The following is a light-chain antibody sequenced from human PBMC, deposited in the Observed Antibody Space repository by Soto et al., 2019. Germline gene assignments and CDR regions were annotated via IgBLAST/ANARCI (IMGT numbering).Light chain of an antibody. CDR3: QQRYTNPLT. CDR2: HAS. J-gene: IGKJ4*01. Sequence: DIQMTQSPSTLPSSLGDRVTITCRASQSISNWLAWYQQKPGTAPKVLIYHASTLQGGVPSRFSGSGSGTDCTFTISSLKTEDVATYDCQQRYTNPLTFGGGTKVDIK. CDR1: QSISNW. V-gene: IGKV1-39*01.